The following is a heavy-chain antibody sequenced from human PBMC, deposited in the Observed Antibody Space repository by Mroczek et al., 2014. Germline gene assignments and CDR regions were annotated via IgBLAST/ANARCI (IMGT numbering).Heavy chain of an antibody. V-gene: IGHV3-23*04. CDR1: GFTFSSYA. Sequence: VQLVQSGGGLGTAWGGPVRLSCAASGFTFSSYAMSWVRQAPGKGLEWVSAISGSGGSTYYADSVKGRFTISRDNSKNTLYLQMNSLRAEDTAVYYCAKDVLILAVEEMATITGWFDPWGQGTLVTVSS. CDR2: ISGSGGST. D-gene: IGHD5-24*01. CDR3: AKDVLILAVEEMATITGWFDP. J-gene: IGHJ5*02.